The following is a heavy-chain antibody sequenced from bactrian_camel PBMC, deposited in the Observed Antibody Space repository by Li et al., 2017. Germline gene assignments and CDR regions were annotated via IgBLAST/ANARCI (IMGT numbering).Heavy chain of an antibody. CDR2: IDTGGGST. CDR3: AAVGGAGFDGYCYGDNKY. J-gene: IGHJ4*01. V-gene: IGHV3S1*01. D-gene: IGHD3*01. Sequence: HVQLVESGGGSVQAGGSLRLSCLASKTTYRNYCMGFFRQAPGKEREGVAVIDTGGGSTYYGDSAKGRFTISEDSAKKTLYLHMNDLKPEDTAMYYCAAVGGAGFDGYCYGDNKYWSQGTQVTVS. CDR1: KTTYRNYC.